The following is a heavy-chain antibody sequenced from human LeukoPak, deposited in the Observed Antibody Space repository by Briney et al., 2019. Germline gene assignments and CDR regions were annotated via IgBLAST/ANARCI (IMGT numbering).Heavy chain of an antibody. J-gene: IGHJ4*02. CDR3: ARSPSGYRFDS. Sequence: ASETLSLTCAVSGVYVNRGTFFWAWIRKPPGKGLEWIGYISNSGSTNYHPSLKSRVTISSDTSKTQFTLKLTSVTAADTAVYYCARSPSGYRFDSWGQGTLVTVSS. CDR2: ISNSGST. D-gene: IGHD3-22*01. V-gene: IGHV4-61*01. CDR1: GVYVNRGTFF.